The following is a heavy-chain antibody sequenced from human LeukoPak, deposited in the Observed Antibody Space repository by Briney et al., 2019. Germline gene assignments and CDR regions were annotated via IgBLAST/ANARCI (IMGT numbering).Heavy chain of an antibody. CDR3: ARDHVLLWFGEYPKEANFDY. CDR1: GGTFSSYA. CDR2: IIPIFGTA. Sequence: SVKVSCKASGGTFSSYAISWVRQPPGQGLEWMGGIIPIFGTANYAQKFQGRVTITADESTSTAYMELSSLRSEDTAVYYCARDHVLLWFGEYPKEANFDYCGQGTLVTVSS. J-gene: IGHJ4*02. V-gene: IGHV1-69*13. D-gene: IGHD3-10*01.